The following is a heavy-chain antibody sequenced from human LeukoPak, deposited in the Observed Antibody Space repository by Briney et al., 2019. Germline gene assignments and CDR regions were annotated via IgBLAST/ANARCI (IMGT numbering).Heavy chain of an antibody. CDR3: PTPLNW. CDR1: GGSFSGYY. D-gene: IGHD3-3*01. Sequence: SETLSLTCAVYGGSFSGYYWSWVRQPPGKGLEWIGEINHNGNTNYNPSLKSRASVSVDTSKNQFSLKLSSVTAADTWSASAPTPLNW. J-gene: IGHJ5*01. V-gene: IGHV4-34*01. CDR2: INHNGNT.